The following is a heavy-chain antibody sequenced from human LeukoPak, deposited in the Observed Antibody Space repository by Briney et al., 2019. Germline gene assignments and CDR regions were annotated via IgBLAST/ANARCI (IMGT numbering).Heavy chain of an antibody. D-gene: IGHD3-22*01. J-gene: IGHJ4*02. CDR1: GFTFDDYA. V-gene: IGHV3-9*01. Sequence: GGSLRLSCAASGFTFDDYAMHWVRQAPGKGLEWVSGISWNSGSIGYADSVKGRFTISRDNAKNSLYLQMNSLRAEDTALYYCAKSRWTYYYDSSGFLFDYWGQGTLVTVSS. CDR3: AKSRWTYYYDSSGFLFDY. CDR2: ISWNSGSI.